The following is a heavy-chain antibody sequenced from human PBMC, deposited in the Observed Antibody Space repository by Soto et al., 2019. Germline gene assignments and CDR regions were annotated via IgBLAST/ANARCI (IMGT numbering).Heavy chain of an antibody. Sequence: QLQLQESGPGLVKPSETLSLTCTVSGGSISSSNNYWGWIRQPPGKGLEWIGSMYYSGSTYYNPSLKSRVTISVDPSKNQFSLKLSSVTAADTAVYYCAIHSGWFTVKYFDYWGQGTLVTVSS. V-gene: IGHV4-39*01. CDR1: GGSISSSNNY. D-gene: IGHD6-19*01. CDR2: MYYSGST. J-gene: IGHJ4*02. CDR3: AIHSGWFTVKYFDY.